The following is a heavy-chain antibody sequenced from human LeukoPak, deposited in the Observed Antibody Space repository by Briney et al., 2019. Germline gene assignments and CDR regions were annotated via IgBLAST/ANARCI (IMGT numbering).Heavy chain of an antibody. Sequence: ASVKVSCKASGGTFSSYAISWVRQAPGQGLEWMGRIIPIFGTANYAQKFQGRVTITTDESTSTAYMELSSLRSEDTAVYYCARESVAARPPDYWGLGTLVTVSS. J-gene: IGHJ4*02. CDR1: GGTFSSYA. CDR3: ARESVAARPPDY. D-gene: IGHD6-6*01. V-gene: IGHV1-69*05. CDR2: IIPIFGTA.